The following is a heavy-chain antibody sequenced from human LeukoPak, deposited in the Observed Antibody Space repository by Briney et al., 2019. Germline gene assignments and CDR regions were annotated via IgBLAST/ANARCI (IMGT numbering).Heavy chain of an antibody. CDR1: GYSFTTFY. CDR2: INPRGGTT. Sequence: ASVKVSCKASGYSFTTFYMHWVREAPGQGLEWMGIINPRGGTTSYAQKFQGRVTMTEDTSTDTAYMELSSLRSEDTAVYYCALMKPSSSGWYQTVHYYYGMDVWGQGTTVTVSS. D-gene: IGHD6-19*01. V-gene: IGHV1-46*01. J-gene: IGHJ6*02. CDR3: ALMKPSSSGWYQTVHYYYGMDV.